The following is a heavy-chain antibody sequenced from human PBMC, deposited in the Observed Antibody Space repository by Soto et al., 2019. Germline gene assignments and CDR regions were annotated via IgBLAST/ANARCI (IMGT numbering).Heavy chain of an antibody. Sequence: RDLRVSCAASPFTFSSDGMHRLRQSPGKGLEWVAVISYDGSNKYYADSVKGRFTISRDNSKNTLYLQMNSLRAEDTAVYYCAKAPRTFGVLNWFEYWGQGT. D-gene: IGHD3-3*01. CDR2: ISYDGSNK. CDR3: AKAPRTFGVLNWFEY. CDR1: PFTFSSDG. J-gene: IGHJ5*01. V-gene: IGHV3-30*18.